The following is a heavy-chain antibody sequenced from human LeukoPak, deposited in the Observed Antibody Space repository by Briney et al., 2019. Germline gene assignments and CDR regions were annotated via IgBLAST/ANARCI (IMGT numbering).Heavy chain of an antibody. J-gene: IGHJ6*04. CDR2: ISSSGSTI. CDR3: ARARCSSTSCLDYYYYGMDV. Sequence: GGSLRLSCAASGFTFSSYETNWVRQAPGKGLEWVSYISSSGSTIYYADSVKGRFTISRENSKNTLYLQMNSLRAEDTAVYYCARARCSSTSCLDYYYYGMDVWGKGTTVTVSS. D-gene: IGHD2-2*01. V-gene: IGHV3-48*03. CDR1: GFTFSSYE.